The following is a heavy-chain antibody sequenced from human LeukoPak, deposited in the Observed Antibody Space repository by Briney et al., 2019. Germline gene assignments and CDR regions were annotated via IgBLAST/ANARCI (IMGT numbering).Heavy chain of an antibody. CDR3: ARDIAGGLLSPNIVVVVARGAFDI. CDR1: GYTFTSYY. Sequence: ASVKVSCEASGYTFTSYYMHWVRQAPGQGLEWMGIINPSGGSTSYAQKFQGRVTMTRDMSTSTVYMELSSLRSEDTAVYYCARDIAGGLLSPNIVVVVARGAFDIWGQGTMVTVSS. D-gene: IGHD2-15*01. CDR2: INPSGGST. J-gene: IGHJ3*02. V-gene: IGHV1-46*01.